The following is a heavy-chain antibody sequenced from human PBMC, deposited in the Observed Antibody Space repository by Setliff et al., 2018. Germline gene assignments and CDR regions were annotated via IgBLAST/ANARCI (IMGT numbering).Heavy chain of an antibody. J-gene: IGHJ3*02. CDR1: GYTLTELS. Sequence: GASVKVSCKVSGYTLTELSMHWVRQAPGKGLEWMGGFDPEDGETIYAQKFQGRVTMTEDTSTDTAYMELCSLKSEDTAVYYCATGGLLWFGELSGGAFDIWGQGTMVTVSS. V-gene: IGHV1-24*01. CDR3: ATGGLLWFGELSGGAFDI. CDR2: FDPEDGET. D-gene: IGHD3-10*01.